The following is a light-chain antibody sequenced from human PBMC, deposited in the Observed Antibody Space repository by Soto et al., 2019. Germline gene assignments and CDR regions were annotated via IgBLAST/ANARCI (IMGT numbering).Light chain of an antibody. CDR1: QGISND. J-gene: IGKJ1*01. Sequence: DIQMTQSPSSLSSSVGDRITITCRASQGISNDVAGCHQKTGKAATRLISAAVTTQSGVPSRISGSGSGRDFTLTSNWLQPEDFVTYYCQQSYSTPWTFGQGTKVDIK. CDR2: AAV. V-gene: IGKV1-39*01. CDR3: QQSYSTPWT.